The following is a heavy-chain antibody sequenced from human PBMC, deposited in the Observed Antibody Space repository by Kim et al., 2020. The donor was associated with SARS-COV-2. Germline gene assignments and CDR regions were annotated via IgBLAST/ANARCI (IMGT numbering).Heavy chain of an antibody. CDR1: GGSISSYY. D-gene: IGHD6-6*01. CDR3: ARRLYSSSSRGAFDP. Sequence: SETLSLTCTVSGGSISSYYWSWIRQPPGKGLEWIGYIYYSGSTNYNPSLKSRVTISVDTSKNQFSLKLSSVTAADTAVYYCARRLYSSSSRGAFDPWGQGTLVTVSS. V-gene: IGHV4-59*13. J-gene: IGHJ5*02. CDR2: IYYSGST.